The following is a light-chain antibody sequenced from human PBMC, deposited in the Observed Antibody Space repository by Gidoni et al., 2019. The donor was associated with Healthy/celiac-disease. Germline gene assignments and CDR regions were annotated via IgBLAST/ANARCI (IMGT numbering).Light chain of an antibody. Sequence: DIHMTQSPSSLSASVGDRATLTCQASQDITNYLNWYQQKPGEAPKLLIYDASNLETGVQARFSGSGSGTDFTFTISSLQPEDMATYYCQQYDNLPITFGQGTRLEIK. CDR3: QQYDNLPIT. J-gene: IGKJ5*01. CDR1: QDITNY. V-gene: IGKV1-33*01. CDR2: DAS.